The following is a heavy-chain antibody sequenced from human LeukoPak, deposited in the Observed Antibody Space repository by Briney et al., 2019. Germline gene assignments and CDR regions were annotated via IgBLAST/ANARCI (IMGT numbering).Heavy chain of an antibody. CDR3: ARDWGGDFWSGYYPLDY. D-gene: IGHD3-3*01. Sequence: ASVKLSCKASGYTFTGYYMHWVRQAPGQGLEWMGCINPSSGAAYYAQMMRGGVTITRKTSISTAYMERSRLRSDDTAVYYCARDWGGDFWSGYYPLDYWGQGTLVTVSS. V-gene: IGHV1-2*02. J-gene: IGHJ4*02. CDR2: INPSSGAA. CDR1: GYTFTGYY.